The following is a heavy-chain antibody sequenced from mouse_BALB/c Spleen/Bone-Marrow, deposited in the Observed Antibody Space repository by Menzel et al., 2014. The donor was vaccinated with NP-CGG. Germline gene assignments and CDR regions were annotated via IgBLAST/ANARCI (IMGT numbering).Heavy chain of an antibody. J-gene: IGHJ4*01. V-gene: IGHV1-9*01. CDR2: LLPGRGST. CDR1: GYTFSSYW. CDR3: ARWDTTAMDY. Sequence: QVQLQQSGAELMKPGASVKISCKATGYTFSSYWLEGVKQRPGHGLEWIGELLPGRGSTNYNEKFKGKATFTSDTSSTTASMQLSSLTSEDSAVYYCARWDTTAMDYWGQGTSVTVSS. D-gene: IGHD1-1*01.